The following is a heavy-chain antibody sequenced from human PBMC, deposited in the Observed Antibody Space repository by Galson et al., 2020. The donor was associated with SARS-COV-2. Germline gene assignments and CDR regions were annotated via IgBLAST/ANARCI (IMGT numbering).Heavy chain of an antibody. CDR3: ARDRGSSDWDICDALDI. CDR2: INPSSGGT. J-gene: IGHJ3*02. D-gene: IGHD6-19*01. V-gene: IGHV1-2*02. Sequence: ASVKVSCKASGYTFTGYYMHWVRQAPGQGLEWMGWINPSSGGTNYAKKFQGRVTVTRDTSMSTAYMEMSRLRSDDTAMYYCARDRGSSDWDICDALDIWGQGTMVTVSS. CDR1: GYTFTGYY.